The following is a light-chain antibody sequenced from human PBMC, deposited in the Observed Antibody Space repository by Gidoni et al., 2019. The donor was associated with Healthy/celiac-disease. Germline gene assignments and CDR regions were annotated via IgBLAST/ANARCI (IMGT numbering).Light chain of an antibody. CDR3: QQRSNWPLT. CDR2: DAS. CDR1: QSVSSY. V-gene: IGKV3-11*01. J-gene: IGKJ4*01. Sequence: IVSTQSPATLSLSPGARATLSCRASQSVSSYLAWYQQTPGQAPRLLIYDASNSATGIPARFSGSVSGTDFTLTISSLEPEDFAVYYCQQRSNWPLTFGGGTKVEIK.